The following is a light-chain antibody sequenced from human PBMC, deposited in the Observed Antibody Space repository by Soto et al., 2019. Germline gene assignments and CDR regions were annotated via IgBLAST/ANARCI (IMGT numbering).Light chain of an antibody. CDR2: AAS. V-gene: IGKV1-39*01. CDR3: QQSLSTPIYS. J-gene: IGKJ2*03. CDR1: QNIDNY. Sequence: DIQMTQSPSSLSASVGDRVTITRRASQNIDNYLNWYQQKPGKAPNLLIYAASSLQSGVPSRFAGSGSGTHFTLTISTLQPEDVGTYFCQQSLSTPIYSFGQGTKVDIK.